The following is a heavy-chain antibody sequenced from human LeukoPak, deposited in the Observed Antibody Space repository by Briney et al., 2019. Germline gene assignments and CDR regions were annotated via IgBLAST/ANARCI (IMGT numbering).Heavy chain of an antibody. CDR2: ISRNGDT. CDR1: GGSFSGYF. D-gene: IGHD5-18*01. Sequence: SETLSLTCAVYGGSFSGYFWTWVRQPPGKGLEWIGEISRNGDTKFNPSLKSRVTISVDTSKDQFSLKLSSVTAADTAVYYCASIAWIQLWFPSYFDYWGQGTLVTVSS. J-gene: IGHJ4*02. CDR3: ASIAWIQLWFPSYFDY. V-gene: IGHV4-34*01.